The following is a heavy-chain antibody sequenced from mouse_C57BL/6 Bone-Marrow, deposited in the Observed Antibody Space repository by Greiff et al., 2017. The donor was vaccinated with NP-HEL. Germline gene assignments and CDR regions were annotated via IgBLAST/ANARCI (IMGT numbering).Heavy chain of an antibody. D-gene: IGHD2-5*01. J-gene: IGHJ1*03. V-gene: IGHV1-82*01. CDR3: ARSPYSNFHWYFDV. CDR2: IYPGDGDT. Sequence: QVQLKQSGPELVKPGASVKISCKASGYAFSSSWMNWVKQRPGKGLEWIGRIYPGDGDTNYNGKFKGKATLTADKSSSTAYMQLSSLTSEDSAVYFCARSPYSNFHWYFDVWGTGTTVTVSS. CDR1: GYAFSSSW.